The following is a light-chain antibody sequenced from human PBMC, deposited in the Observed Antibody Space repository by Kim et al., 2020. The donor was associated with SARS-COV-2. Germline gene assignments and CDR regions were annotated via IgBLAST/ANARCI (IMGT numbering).Light chain of an antibody. V-gene: IGKV3-15*01. CDR3: EHYDKRVT. CDR2: GPS. CDR1: QPISSN. J-gene: IGKJ4*01. Sequence: EMVMTQSPATLSVSSGERATLSCRSSQPISSNFAWYQQRPGQAPRLLIHGPSTRATGIPARFSGSGSGTEFTLTISSLQSEDVAVYYCEHYDKRVTFGGGTKVDIK.